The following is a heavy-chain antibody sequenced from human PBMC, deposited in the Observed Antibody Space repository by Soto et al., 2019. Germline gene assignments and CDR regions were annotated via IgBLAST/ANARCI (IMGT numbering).Heavy chain of an antibody. CDR3: ARGPRVSSTGTGAH. J-gene: IGHJ4*02. V-gene: IGHV3-74*01. D-gene: IGHD1-1*01. Sequence: GGSLRLSCAVFGFTFSAYWMHWVRQVPGKGLTWVSRISDDGSTATYADSVKGRFIISRDNAKNTLYLEMNTLRADDSGLYYCARGPRVSSTGTGAHWGRGTLVTVSS. CDR2: ISDDGSTA. CDR1: GFTFSAYW.